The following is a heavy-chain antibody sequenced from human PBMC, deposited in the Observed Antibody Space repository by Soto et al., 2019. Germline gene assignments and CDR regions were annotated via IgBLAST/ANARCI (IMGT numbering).Heavy chain of an antibody. V-gene: IGHV5-51*01. CDR2: IYPDNSDT. CDR1: GHTSTNYW. J-gene: IGHJ6*02. CDR3: AASIFYYGKGV. Sequence: PGEYLTISCKRSGHTSTNYWIDWVRQMPGKGPEWMGIIYPDNSDTKYNPSFQGQVTISADKAITATYLQCSSLKASDTAIYYCAASIFYYGKGVCGRGTTVTVSS.